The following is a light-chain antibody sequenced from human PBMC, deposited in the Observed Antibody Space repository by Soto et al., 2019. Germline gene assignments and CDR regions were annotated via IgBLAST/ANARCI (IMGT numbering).Light chain of an antibody. CDR3: QQYCNSPQT. CDR2: GAS. CDR1: QSVSIN. J-gene: IGKJ1*01. Sequence: EIVMTQSPSTLSLSPGERATLSCRASQSVSINLAWYQQKPGQAPRLLIYGASTRATGIPARISGSGSGTDFTLTISSLEPEDFAVYYCQQYCNSPQTFGQGTKVDIK. V-gene: IGKV3-15*01.